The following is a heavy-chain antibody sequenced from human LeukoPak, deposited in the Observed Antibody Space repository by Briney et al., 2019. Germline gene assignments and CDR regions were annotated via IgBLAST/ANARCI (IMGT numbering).Heavy chain of an antibody. CDR2: ISSSSSYI. CDR3: ARGRFLPYIVVVCERTIPPLYCSSASCSDY. D-gene: IGHD2-2*01. Sequence: GGSLRLSCAASGFTFSSYSMNWVRQAPGKGLEWVSSISSSSSYIYYADSVKGRFTISRDNAKNSLLLQMNSLRAEDTAVYYCARGRFLPYIVVVCERTIPPLYCSSASCSDYWGQGTLVTVSS. V-gene: IGHV3-21*01. J-gene: IGHJ4*02. CDR1: GFTFSSYS.